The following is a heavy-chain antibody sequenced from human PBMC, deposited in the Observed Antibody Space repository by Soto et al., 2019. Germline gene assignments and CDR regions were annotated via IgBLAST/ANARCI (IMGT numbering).Heavy chain of an antibody. Sequence: QITLKESGPRLVKPTQTLTLTCTFSGFSLSTSGVGVAWIRQPPGKALEWLALIYWDDDKRYSPSLKSRVIITKDTSNNQVVLTMTNMYPVDTTTYSCAHLYNSAGWKRTAFDIWGQGTMVTVSS. V-gene: IGHV2-5*02. CDR2: IYWDDDK. D-gene: IGHD3-22*01. J-gene: IGHJ3*02. CDR1: GFSLSTSGVG. CDR3: AHLYNSAGWKRTAFDI.